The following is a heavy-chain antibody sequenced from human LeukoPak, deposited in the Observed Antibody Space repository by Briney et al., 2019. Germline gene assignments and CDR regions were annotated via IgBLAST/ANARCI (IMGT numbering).Heavy chain of an antibody. CDR3: AREGHSYYDSSGYYPRGERAFDI. Sequence: SETLSLTCTISGASISSNNYYWGWIRQPPGKGLEWIGSIYYTGSTYYNPSLKSRVTISVDTSKNQFSLKLSSVTAADTAVYYCAREGHSYYDSSGYYPRGERAFDIWGQGTMVTVSS. D-gene: IGHD3-22*01. CDR1: GASISSNNYY. CDR2: IYYTGST. V-gene: IGHV4-39*07. J-gene: IGHJ3*02.